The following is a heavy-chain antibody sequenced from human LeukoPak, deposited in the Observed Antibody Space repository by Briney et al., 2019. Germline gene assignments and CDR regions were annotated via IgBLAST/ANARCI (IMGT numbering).Heavy chain of an antibody. V-gene: IGHV3-21*01. CDR3: ARDRYARDGNFDY. J-gene: IGHJ4*02. CDR2: ISSSGSYT. Sequence: PGGSLRLSCGASGFTFSSYSMNWVRQAPGKGLEWVSSISSSGSYTYYADSVKGRFTISRDNAKNSLYLQMNSLRAEDTAVYYCARDRYARDGNFDYWGQGNMVTVSS. D-gene: IGHD5-24*01. CDR1: GFTFSSYS.